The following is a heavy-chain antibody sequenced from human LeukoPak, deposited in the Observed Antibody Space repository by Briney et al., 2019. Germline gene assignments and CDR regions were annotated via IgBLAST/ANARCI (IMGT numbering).Heavy chain of an antibody. CDR3: ANYGSGTYRFDP. CDR1: GGSISSGGYY. J-gene: IGHJ5*02. V-gene: IGHV4-31*03. Sequence: PSETLSLTCTVSGGSISSGGYYWSWIRQHLGKGLEWIGYINHRGTTYYNPSLKSRVTISVDTSKNHFSLMLRSVTAADTAVYYCANYGSGTYRFDPWGQGTLVTVSS. CDR2: INHRGTT. D-gene: IGHD3-10*01.